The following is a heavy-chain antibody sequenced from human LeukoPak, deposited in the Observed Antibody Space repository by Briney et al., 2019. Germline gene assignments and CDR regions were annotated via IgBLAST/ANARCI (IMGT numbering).Heavy chain of an antibody. J-gene: IGHJ4*02. D-gene: IGHD3-10*01. CDR1: GGSISSYY. Sequence: SETLSLTCTVSGGSISSYYWSWIRQPAGEGLEWIGRIYTSGSTNYNPSLKSRVTMSVDTSKNQFSLKLSSVTAADTAVYYCARNKFFGSPFDYWGQGTLVTVSS. V-gene: IGHV4-4*07. CDR3: ARNKFFGSPFDY. CDR2: IYTSGST.